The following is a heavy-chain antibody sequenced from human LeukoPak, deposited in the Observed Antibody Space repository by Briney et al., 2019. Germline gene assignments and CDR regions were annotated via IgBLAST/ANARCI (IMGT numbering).Heavy chain of an antibody. CDR1: GFTFSNYW. CDR3: ARTRGIYGSGYYFDY. Sequence: PGGSLRLSCAASGFTFSNYWMTWVRQAPGKGLEWVANIKQDGSEKYYVDSVKGRFTISRDNAKNSLYVRMNSLRVEDTAVYYCARTRGIYGSGYYFDYWGQGTLVTVSS. D-gene: IGHD3-10*01. CDR2: IKQDGSEK. J-gene: IGHJ4*02. V-gene: IGHV3-7*01.